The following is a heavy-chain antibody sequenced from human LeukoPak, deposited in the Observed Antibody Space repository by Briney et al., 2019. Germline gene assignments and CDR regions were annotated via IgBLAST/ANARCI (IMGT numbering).Heavy chain of an antibody. J-gene: IGHJ6*03. V-gene: IGHV4-59*11. CDR1: GGAITSHY. CDR3: GRDALVGYFSYYYMDV. D-gene: IGHD2-15*01. Sequence: SETLSLTCTVSGGAITSHYWTWIRQSPVKGLEWIGDISNSGSTSYNPSLKSRVTISIDTSKNQFSLKLSSVTTADTAVYYCGRDALVGYFSYYYMDVWGKGTTVTVSS. CDR2: ISNSGST.